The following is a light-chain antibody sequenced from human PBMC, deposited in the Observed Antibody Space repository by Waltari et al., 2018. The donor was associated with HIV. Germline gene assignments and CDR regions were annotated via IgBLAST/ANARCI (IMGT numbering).Light chain of an antibody. Sequence: QSVLTQPPSVSGAPGQRVTISCTGSSSTIGAGYDLYWYQQLPGTAPKLLIYGNINRPSGVPDRFSGSKSGTSASLAITGLQAEDEADYYCQSYDSSLSGSVFAGGTKLTVL. V-gene: IGLV1-40*01. J-gene: IGLJ2*01. CDR1: SSTIGAGYD. CDR2: GNI. CDR3: QSYDSSLSGSV.